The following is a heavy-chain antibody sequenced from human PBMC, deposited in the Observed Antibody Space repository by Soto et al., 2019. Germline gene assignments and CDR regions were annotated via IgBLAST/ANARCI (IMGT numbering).Heavy chain of an antibody. D-gene: IGHD4-17*01. CDR2: IRSKAYGGTT. CDR1: GFTFGDYA. J-gene: IGHJ4*02. Sequence: GGSLRLSCTASGFTFGDYAMSWFRQAPGKGLEWVGFIRSKAYGGTTEYAASVKGRFIISRDDSKSIAYLQMNSLKTEDTAVYYCTSCCGGIPVQDYGDYYGASDYWGQGTLVTVSS. CDR3: TSCCGGIPVQDYGDYYGASDY. V-gene: IGHV3-49*03.